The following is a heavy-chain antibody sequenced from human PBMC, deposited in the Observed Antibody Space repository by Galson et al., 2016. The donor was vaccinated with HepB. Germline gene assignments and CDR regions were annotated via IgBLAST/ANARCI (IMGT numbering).Heavy chain of an antibody. V-gene: IGHV3-74*01. CDR1: GFTFSSPW. CDR3: ARGGSRPIDY. J-gene: IGHJ4*02. CDR2: IDTDGSST. D-gene: IGHD1-26*01. Sequence: SLRLSCAASGFTFSSPWMHWVRKAPGKGLVWVSRIDTDGSSTSYADSVKGRFTISRDNAKNTLYLQMNSLRAEDTAVYYCARGGSRPIDYWGQGTLVTVSS.